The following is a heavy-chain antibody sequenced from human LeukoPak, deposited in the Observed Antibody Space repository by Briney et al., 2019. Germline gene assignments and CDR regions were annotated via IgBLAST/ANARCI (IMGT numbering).Heavy chain of an antibody. J-gene: IGHJ4*02. V-gene: IGHV3-23*01. CDR1: GFTFSSYA. Sequence: PGGSLRLSCAASGFTFSSYAMGWVRQAPGKGLEWVSAISGSGGSTYYADSVKGRFTISRDNSKNTLYLQMNSLRAEDTAVYYCAKDGRMITFGGVIVLDYWGQGTLVTVSS. CDR3: AKDGRMITFGGVIVLDY. D-gene: IGHD3-16*02. CDR2: ISGSGGST.